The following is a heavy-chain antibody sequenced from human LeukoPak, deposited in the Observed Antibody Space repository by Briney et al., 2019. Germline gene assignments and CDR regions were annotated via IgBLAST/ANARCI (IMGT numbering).Heavy chain of an antibody. V-gene: IGHV1-69*13. Sequence: SVKVSCKASGGTFSSYAISWVRQAPGQGLEWMGGIIPIFGTANYAQKFQGRVTITADESTSTAYMELSSLRSEDTAVYYCARSHYYGSGTGGCWGQGTLVTVSS. CDR2: IIPIFGTA. CDR1: GGTFSSYA. CDR3: ARSHYYGSGTGGC. J-gene: IGHJ4*02. D-gene: IGHD3-10*01.